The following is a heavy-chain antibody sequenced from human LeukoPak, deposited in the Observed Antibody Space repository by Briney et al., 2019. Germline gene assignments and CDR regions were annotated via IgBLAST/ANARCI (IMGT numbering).Heavy chain of an antibody. CDR3: ARDPPSRVVPAATQEKYYYYYMDV. J-gene: IGHJ6*03. V-gene: IGHV4-30-4*08. CDR2: IYYSGST. D-gene: IGHD2-2*01. CDR1: GYSISGGYY. Sequence: PSETLSLTCTVSGYSISGGYYWGWIRQPPGKGLEWIGYIYYSGSTYYNPSLKSRVTISVDTSKNQFSLKLSSVTAADTAVYYCARDPPSRVVPAATQEKYYYYYMDVWGKGTTVTVSS.